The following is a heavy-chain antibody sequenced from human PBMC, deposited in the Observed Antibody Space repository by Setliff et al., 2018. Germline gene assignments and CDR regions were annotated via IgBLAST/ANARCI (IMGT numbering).Heavy chain of an antibody. D-gene: IGHD3-22*01. J-gene: IGHJ5*02. CDR2: IFYNGMA. CDR1: GGSISSYY. Sequence: SETLSLTCTVSGGSISSYYWSWIRQPPGTGLEWIGSIFYNGMAYYNPSLNSRVTMSVDTSKNHVSLKLSSVTAADTAVYYCARAHTWSLPNDNSGNPGWFDPWGQGTLVTVSS. V-gene: IGHV4-59*04. CDR3: ARAHTWSLPNDNSGNPGWFDP.